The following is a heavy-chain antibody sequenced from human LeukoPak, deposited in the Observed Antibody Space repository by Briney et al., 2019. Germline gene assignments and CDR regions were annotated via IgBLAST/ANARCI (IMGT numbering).Heavy chain of an antibody. J-gene: IGHJ5*02. V-gene: IGHV1-69*13. CDR2: IIPIFGTA. Sequence: SVKVSCKASGGTFSSYAISWVRQAPGQGLEWMGGIIPIFGTANYAQKFQGRVTITADESTSTAYIELSSLRSEDTAVYYCARAGPGIVVVPAAEPFDPWGQGTLVTVSS. CDR3: ARAGPGIVVVPAAEPFDP. D-gene: IGHD2-2*01. CDR1: GGTFSSYA.